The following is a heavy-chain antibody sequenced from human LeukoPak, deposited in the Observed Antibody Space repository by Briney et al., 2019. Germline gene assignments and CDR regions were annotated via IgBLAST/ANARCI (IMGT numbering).Heavy chain of an antibody. V-gene: IGHV4-59*02. J-gene: IGHJ6*02. D-gene: IGHD7-27*01. Sequence: SETLSRTCTVSGGSVSSYYWSWLRQPPGKGLEWIGYIYYSGSTNYDPSLKSRVTISVDTSKNLVSLKLRSVTGADTAVYDCARDSGGMDVCGQGTTVTVSS. CDR3: ARDSGGMDV. CDR2: IYYSGST. CDR1: GGSVSSYY.